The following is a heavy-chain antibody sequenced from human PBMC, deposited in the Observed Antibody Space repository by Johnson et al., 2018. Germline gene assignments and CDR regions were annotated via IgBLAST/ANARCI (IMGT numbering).Heavy chain of an antibody. CDR1: GFTFSTYR. CDR3: ARGVGCGGGSCYPDAFDI. D-gene: IGHD2-15*01. CDR2: INGDGSRT. Sequence: EVQLVETGGGLVQPGGSLRLSCVASGFTFSTYRMHWVRHVPGTGLVWVSRINGDGSRTSYAASVNGRLTLYRDKAKNTLYLQMNTVRAEDTAVYYCARGVGCGGGSCYPDAFDIWGQGTMVTVSS. J-gene: IGHJ3*02. V-gene: IGHV3-74*01.